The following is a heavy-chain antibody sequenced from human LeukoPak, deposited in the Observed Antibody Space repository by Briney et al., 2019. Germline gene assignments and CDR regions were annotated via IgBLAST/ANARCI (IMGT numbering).Heavy chain of an antibody. CDR1: GGFISSYY. CDR3: ARLRGAFDY. CDR2: IYYSGST. Sequence: SETLSLTCTVSGGFISSYYWSWIRQPPGKGLEWIGYIYYSGSTNYNPSLKSRVTISVDTSKNQFSLRLSSVTAADTAVYYCARLRGAFDYWGQGTLVTVSS. J-gene: IGHJ4*02. D-gene: IGHD3-16*01. V-gene: IGHV4-59*01.